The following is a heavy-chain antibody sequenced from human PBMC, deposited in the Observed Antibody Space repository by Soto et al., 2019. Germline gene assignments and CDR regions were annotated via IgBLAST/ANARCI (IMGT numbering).Heavy chain of an antibody. V-gene: IGHV1-2*02. J-gene: IGHJ5*02. CDR2: INPNSGGT. Sequence: ASVKVSCKASGYTFTVYYMHWVRRAPLQGLEWMGWINPNSGGTNYAQKFQGRVTMTRDTSISTAYMELSRLRSDDTAVYYCARDATYSSSWFDWFDPWGQGTLVTVSS. D-gene: IGHD6-13*01. CDR3: ARDATYSSSWFDWFDP. CDR1: GYTFTVYY.